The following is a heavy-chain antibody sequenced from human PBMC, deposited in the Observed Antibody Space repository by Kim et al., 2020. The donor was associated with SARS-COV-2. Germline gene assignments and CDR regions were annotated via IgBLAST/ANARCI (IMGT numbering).Heavy chain of an antibody. J-gene: IGHJ5*02. D-gene: IGHD4-17*01. CDR3: ARPLTPNFHGDWFDP. CDR2: INPSGGST. CDR1: GYTFTSYY. Sequence: ASVKVSCKASGYTFTSYYMHWVRQAPGQGLEWMGIINPSGGSTSYAQKFQGRVTMTRDTSTSTVYMELSSLRSEDTAVYYCARPLTPNFHGDWFDPWGQGTLVTVSS. V-gene: IGHV1-46*01.